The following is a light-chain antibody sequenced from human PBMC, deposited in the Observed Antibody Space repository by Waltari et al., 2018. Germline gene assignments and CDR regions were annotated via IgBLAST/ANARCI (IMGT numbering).Light chain of an antibody. CDR3: SSYTINSTSVV. CDR2: VVP. Sequence: QSALTQPASVSGSPGQSITISCTGTSSDVGGYTYFSCHQKPPGKAPKLMIYVVPKRPLGVSSRFSGSKSANAASLTISWLQAEDEADYYCSSYTINSTSVVFGGGTKVTVL. CDR1: SSDVGGYTY. V-gene: IGLV2-14*03. J-gene: IGLJ2*01.